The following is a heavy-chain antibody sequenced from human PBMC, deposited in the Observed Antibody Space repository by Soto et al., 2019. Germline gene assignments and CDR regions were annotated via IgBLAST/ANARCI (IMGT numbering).Heavy chain of an antibody. Sequence: TSETLSLTCAIYNSSLGAFHWTWIRQPPGKGLEWIGELIHGGSTNYNPSLKSRVTFSLDTSRSQFSLHLMSVTAADSAVYYCARSPLSYDYVRQTWREVGDSFDVCGRGTSVTVS. CDR1: NSSLGAFH. J-gene: IGHJ3*01. D-gene: IGHD3-10*02. V-gene: IGHV4-34*12. CDR3: ARSPLSYDYVRQTWREVGDSFDV. CDR2: LIHGGST.